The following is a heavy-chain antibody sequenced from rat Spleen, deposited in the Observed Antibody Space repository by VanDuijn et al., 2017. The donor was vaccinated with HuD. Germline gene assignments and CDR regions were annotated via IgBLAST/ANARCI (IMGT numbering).Heavy chain of an antibody. CDR1: GFIFSNYY. D-gene: IGHD1-9*01. V-gene: IGHV5-27*01. CDR3: ARVGITDFDY. J-gene: IGHJ2*01. CDR2: ISAGGGDT. Sequence: EVQLVESGGGLVQPGRSLKLSCAASGFIFSNYYMAWVRQAPTKGLEWVAYISAGGGDTYYRYSVKGRFTISRDNAKSTLYLQMDSLRSEDTATYYCARVGITDFDYWGQGVMVTVSS.